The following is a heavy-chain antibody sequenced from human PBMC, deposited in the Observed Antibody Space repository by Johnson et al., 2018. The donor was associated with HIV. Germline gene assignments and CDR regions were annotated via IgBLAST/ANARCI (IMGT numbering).Heavy chain of an antibody. CDR2: IGTAGDT. D-gene: IGHD2-15*01. J-gene: IGHJ3*02. CDR1: GFTFNRY. V-gene: IGHV3-13*01. CDR3: ARRYCSGGRCLNPKDAFDI. Sequence: VQLVESGGGVVQPGRSLRLACVASGFTFNRYGLAWVSAIGTAGDTYYPGSVQGRFTISSDSAKNSLYMQMNSLRADDTAVYYCARRYCSGGRCLNPKDAFDIWGQGTMVTVSS.